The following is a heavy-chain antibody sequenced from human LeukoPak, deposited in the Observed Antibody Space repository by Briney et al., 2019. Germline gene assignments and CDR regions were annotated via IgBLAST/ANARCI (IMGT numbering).Heavy chain of an antibody. J-gene: IGHJ4*02. CDR2: INHSGST. CDR3: ARTGTGYFDC. D-gene: IGHD3/OR15-3a*01. Sequence: SETLSLTCAVYGGSFSGYYWSWIRQPPGKGLEWIGEINHSGSTNYNPSLKSRVTISVDTSKNQFSLKLSSVTAADTAVYYCARTGTGYFDCWGQGTLVTVSS. CDR1: GGSFSGYY. V-gene: IGHV4-34*01.